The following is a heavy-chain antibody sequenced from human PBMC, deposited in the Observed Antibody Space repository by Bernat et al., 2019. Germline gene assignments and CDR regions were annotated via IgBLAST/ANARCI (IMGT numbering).Heavy chain of an antibody. V-gene: IGHV4-39*01. D-gene: IGHD6-13*01. J-gene: IGHJ4*02. CDR3: ASQYSSSWYPAEHFDY. CDR1: GGSISSSSYY. CDR2: IYYSGST. Sequence: QLQLQESGPGLVKPSETLSLTCTVSGGSISSSSYYWGWIRQPPGKGLEWIGGIYYSGSTYYNPSLKSRVTISVDTSKNQFSLKLSSVTAADTAVYYCASQYSSSWYPAEHFDYWGQGTLVTVSS.